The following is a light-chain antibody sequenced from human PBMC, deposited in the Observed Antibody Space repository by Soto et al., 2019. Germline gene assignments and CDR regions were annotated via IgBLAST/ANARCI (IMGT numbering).Light chain of an antibody. CDR2: KAS. V-gene: IGKV1-5*03. CDR1: QNIYTW. CDR3: QQYERYST. Sequence: DCQVTQSPSTLSASVGDRVTSTCRASQNIYTWLAWYQQKPGIAPKLLIHKASTLESGVPSRFSGSGYGTEFTLTISGLQPEDSATYYCQQYERYSTFGQGTKVDI. J-gene: IGKJ1*01.